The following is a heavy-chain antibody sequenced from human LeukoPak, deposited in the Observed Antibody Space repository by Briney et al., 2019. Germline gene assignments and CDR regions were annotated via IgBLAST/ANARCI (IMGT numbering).Heavy chain of an antibody. CDR2: IRSKANSYAT. Sequence: ETLSLTCAVYGGSFSGYYWSWVRQASGKGLEWVGRIRSKANSYATAYAASVKGRFTISRDDSKNTAYLQMNSLKTEDTAVYYCTSYTRGVLTIDYWGQGTLVTVSS. J-gene: IGHJ4*02. D-gene: IGHD2-2*01. CDR1: GGSFSGYY. CDR3: TSYTRGVLTIDY. V-gene: IGHV3-73*01.